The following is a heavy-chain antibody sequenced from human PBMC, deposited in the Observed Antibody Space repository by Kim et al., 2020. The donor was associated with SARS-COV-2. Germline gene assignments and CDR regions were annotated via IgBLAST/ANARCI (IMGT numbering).Heavy chain of an antibody. V-gene: IGHV1-69*13. CDR3: ASPRYPYYYYGMDV. CDR1: GGTFSSYA. CDR2: IIPIFGTA. D-gene: IGHD2-2*02. J-gene: IGHJ6*02. Sequence: SVKVSCKASGGTFSSYAISWVRQAPGQGLEWMGGIIPIFGTANYAQKFQGRVTITADESTSTAYMELSSLRSEDTAVYYCASPRYPYYYYGMDVWGQGTTVTVSS.